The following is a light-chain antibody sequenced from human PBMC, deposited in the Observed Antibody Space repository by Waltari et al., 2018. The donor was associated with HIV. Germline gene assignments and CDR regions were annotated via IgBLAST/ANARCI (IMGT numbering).Light chain of an antibody. J-gene: IGLJ2*01. CDR3: QTWTTGIVL. V-gene: IGLV4-69*01. CDR2: LNSDGSY. CDR1: SWHSNYA. Sequence: QLVLTQSPSASASLRASVKLTCTLSSWHSNYAIAWHPHQPEKGARYLLRLNSDGSYLKGDGIPDRFSGSSSGAERYLIISSLQSEDEADYYCQTWTTGIVLFGGGTKLTVL.